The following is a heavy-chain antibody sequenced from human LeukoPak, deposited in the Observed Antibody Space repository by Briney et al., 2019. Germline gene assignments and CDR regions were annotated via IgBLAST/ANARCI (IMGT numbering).Heavy chain of an antibody. CDR2: IKQDGSEK. CDR3: ATDWAWGGFDY. Sequence: GRSLRLSCAASGFTFSSYWMSWVRQAPGKGLEWVANIKQDGSEKYYVDSVKGRFTISRDNAKNSLYLQMNSLTAEDTAVYYCATDWAWGGFDYWGQGVLVTVSS. J-gene: IGHJ4*02. V-gene: IGHV3-7*01. D-gene: IGHD3-16*01. CDR1: GFTFSSYW.